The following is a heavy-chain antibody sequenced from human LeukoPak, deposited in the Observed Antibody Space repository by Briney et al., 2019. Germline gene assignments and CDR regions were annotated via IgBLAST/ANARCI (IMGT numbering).Heavy chain of an antibody. CDR1: GFTFSGYG. CDR2: ITGSGGTT. D-gene: IGHD4-17*01. V-gene: IGHV3-23*01. CDR3: ARGTTG. Sequence: GGTLRLSCAASGFTFSGYGMSWVRQAPGKGLEWVSAITGSGGTTYYADSVKGRFTISRDNSKNTLYLQMNSLRAEDTAVYYCARGTTGWGQGTLVTVSS. J-gene: IGHJ4*02.